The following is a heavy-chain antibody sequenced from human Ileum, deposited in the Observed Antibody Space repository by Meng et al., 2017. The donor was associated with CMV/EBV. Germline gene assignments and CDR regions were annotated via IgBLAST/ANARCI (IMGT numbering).Heavy chain of an antibody. Sequence: FSRYTLHWVGQAPGKGLGWVAIISYDGSIKSYVDSVRGRFTISRDNSKNTLYLQMNSLRAEDTAVYYCAREPYGSVSYYNVRRGFDYWGQGALVTVSS. V-gene: IGHV3-30-3*01. CDR3: AREPYGSVSYYNVRRGFDY. CDR1: FSRYT. D-gene: IGHD3-10*01. J-gene: IGHJ4*02. CDR2: ISYDGSIK.